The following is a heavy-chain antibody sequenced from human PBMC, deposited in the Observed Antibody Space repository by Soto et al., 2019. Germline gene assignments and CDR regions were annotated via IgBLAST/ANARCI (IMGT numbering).Heavy chain of an antibody. CDR3: ARGAVVAATDVYDYGMDV. J-gene: IGHJ6*02. CDR2: ISYDGSNK. V-gene: IGHV3-30-3*01. CDR1: GFTLSSYA. Sequence: GSLRLSCASSGFTLSSYAMHWVRQAPGKGLEWVAVISYDGSNKYYADSVKGRFTISRDNSKNTLYLQMNSLRAEDTAVYYCARGAVVAATDVYDYGMDVWDQGTTVTVYS. D-gene: IGHD2-15*01.